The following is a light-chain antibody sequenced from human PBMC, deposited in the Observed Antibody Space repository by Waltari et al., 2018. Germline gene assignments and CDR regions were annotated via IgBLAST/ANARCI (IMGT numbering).Light chain of an antibody. CDR2: GAS. J-gene: IGKJ1*01. V-gene: IGKV3-20*01. Sequence: ELVLMQSPGTLSLSPGERATLSCRASQSVSRTLAWYQQKPCQAPKPLIYGASIRATGIPDRFTGSGSGTDFSLTISSLEPEDFAIYFCQHYVRLPATFGQGTKVEIK. CDR1: QSVSRT. CDR3: QHYVRLPAT.